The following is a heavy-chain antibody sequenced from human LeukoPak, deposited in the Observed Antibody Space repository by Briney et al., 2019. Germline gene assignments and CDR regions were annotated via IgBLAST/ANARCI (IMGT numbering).Heavy chain of an antibody. CDR1: GFTSSSYA. D-gene: IGHD3-22*01. CDR2: IHGSGGST. V-gene: IGHV3-23*01. Sequence: GGSLRLSCAASGFTSSSYAMSWVRQAPGKGLEWVSTIHGSGGSTYYADSVKGRFTISRDNSKNTVYLHMNSLRAEDTAVHYCAKTSGDSSGYYAALDHWGQGTLVTVSS. CDR3: AKTSGDSSGYYAALDH. J-gene: IGHJ4*02.